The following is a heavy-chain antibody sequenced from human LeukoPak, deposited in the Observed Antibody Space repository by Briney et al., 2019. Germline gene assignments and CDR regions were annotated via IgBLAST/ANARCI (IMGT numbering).Heavy chain of an antibody. Sequence: ASVKVSCKASGYTFTGYYMHWVRQAPGQGLEWMGWINPNSGGTNYAQKLQGRVTMTTDTSTSTAYMELRSLRSDDTAVYYCARDFFCSGGSCSSRWFDPWGQGTLVTVSS. CDR3: ARDFFCSGGSCSSRWFDP. D-gene: IGHD2-15*01. V-gene: IGHV1-2*02. CDR1: GYTFTGYY. CDR2: INPNSGGT. J-gene: IGHJ5*02.